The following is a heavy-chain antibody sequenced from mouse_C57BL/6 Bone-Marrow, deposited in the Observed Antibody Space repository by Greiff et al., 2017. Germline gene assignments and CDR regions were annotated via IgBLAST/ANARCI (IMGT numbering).Heavy chain of an antibody. J-gene: IGHJ2*01. CDR2: IVPENGDT. Sequence: EVQLQQSGAELVRPGASVKLSCTASGFNIKDDYMHWVKQRPEQGLEWIGWIVPENGDTEYASKFQGKATITADTSSNTAYLQLSSLTSEDTAVYYCTIHSNPYYWGQGTTLTVSS. CDR1: GFNIKDDY. V-gene: IGHV14-4*01. CDR3: TIHSNPYY. D-gene: IGHD2-5*01.